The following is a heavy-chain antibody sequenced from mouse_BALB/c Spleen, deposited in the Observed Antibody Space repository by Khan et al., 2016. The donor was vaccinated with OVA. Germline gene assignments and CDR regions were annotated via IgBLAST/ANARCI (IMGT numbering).Heavy chain of an antibody. J-gene: IGHJ2*01. CDR2: INPSAGYT. CDR1: GYTFTSYW. Sequence: QVQLQQSGAELAKPGASVKMSCKASGYTFTSYWMHWVKQRPGQGLEWIGYINPSAGYTDYNQTFKDKATLTADKSSSTAYMQLNSLTSEDSAVYYCARDRIDYWGQGTTLTVSS. V-gene: IGHV1-7*01. CDR3: ARDRIDY.